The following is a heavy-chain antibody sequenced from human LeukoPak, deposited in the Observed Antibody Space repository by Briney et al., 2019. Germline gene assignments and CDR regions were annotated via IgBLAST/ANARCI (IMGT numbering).Heavy chain of an antibody. J-gene: IGHJ4*02. CDR3: AGQYFYGSGLDY. Sequence: GGSLRLSCAASGFTFSSYSMNWVRQAPGKGLEWVSSISSSSSYIYYADSVKGRFTVSRDNSKNTLYLQMNSLRADDTAVYYCAGQYFYGSGLDYWGQGTLVTVSS. CDR2: ISSSSSYI. CDR1: GFTFSSYS. V-gene: IGHV3-21*04. D-gene: IGHD3-10*01.